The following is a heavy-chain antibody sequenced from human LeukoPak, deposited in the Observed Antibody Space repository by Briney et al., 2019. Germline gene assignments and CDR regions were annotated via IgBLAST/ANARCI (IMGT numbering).Heavy chain of an antibody. CDR3: ARLAVAALLFDY. V-gene: IGHV4-39*01. J-gene: IGHJ4*02. CDR1: DGSISSSSYY. Sequence: TSETLSLTCTVSDGSISSSSYYWGWIRQPPGKGLEWIGSIYYSGSTYYNPSLKSRVTISVDTSKNQFSLKLSSVTAADTAVYYCARLAVAALLFDYWGQGTLVTVSS. D-gene: IGHD6-19*01. CDR2: IYYSGST.